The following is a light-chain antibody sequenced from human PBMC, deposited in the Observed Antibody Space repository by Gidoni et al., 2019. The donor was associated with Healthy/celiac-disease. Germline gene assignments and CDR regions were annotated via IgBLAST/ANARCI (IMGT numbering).Light chain of an antibody. V-gene: IGLV3-10*01. Sequence: SYELTQPPSVSVSPGQTARITCSGDALPKKYASWYQQKSGQAHVLVIYEDSKRPSGIPERFSGSSSGTMATLTISGAQVEDEADYYCYSTDSSGNHVVFGGGTKLTVL. CDR2: EDS. CDR3: YSTDSSGNHVV. J-gene: IGLJ2*01. CDR1: ALPKKY.